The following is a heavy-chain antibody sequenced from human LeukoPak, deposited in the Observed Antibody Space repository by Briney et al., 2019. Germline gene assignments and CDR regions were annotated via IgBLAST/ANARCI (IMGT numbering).Heavy chain of an antibody. Sequence: SGTLSLTCAVSGGSISSSNWWSWVRQPPGKGLEWIGEINHSGSTNYNPSLKSRVTISVDTSKNQFSLKLSSVTAADTAVYYCARDVYSIAAAGRAYWGQGTLVTVSS. CDR1: GGSISSSNW. V-gene: IGHV4-4*02. CDR2: INHSGST. CDR3: ARDVYSIAAAGRAY. J-gene: IGHJ4*02. D-gene: IGHD6-13*01.